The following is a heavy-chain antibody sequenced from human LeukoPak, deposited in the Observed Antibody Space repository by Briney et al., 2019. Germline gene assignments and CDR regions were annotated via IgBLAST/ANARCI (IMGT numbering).Heavy chain of an antibody. CDR2: ISGSGGST. Sequence: GGSLRLSCAASGFTFSSYAMSWVRQAPGKGLEWVSAISGSGGSTYYADSVKGRFTISRDNSKNTLYLQMNSLRADDTAVYYCARETYCSGGSCYKGNAFDIWGQGTVVTVSS. CDR3: ARETYCSGGSCYKGNAFDI. D-gene: IGHD2-15*01. V-gene: IGHV3-23*01. CDR1: GFTFSSYA. J-gene: IGHJ3*02.